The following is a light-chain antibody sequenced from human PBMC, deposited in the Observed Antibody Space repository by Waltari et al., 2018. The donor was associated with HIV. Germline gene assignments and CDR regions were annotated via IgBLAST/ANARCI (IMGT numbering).Light chain of an antibody. V-gene: IGKV3-15*01. J-gene: IGKJ2*01. Sequence: EIVMTQSPATLSVSPGERATLSCRASQSVNSNLAWYQQKPGQAPRLLIQDASTRATGTPARFSGSGSGTEFTLTISSLQSEDFAVYYCQQYNYYYTFGRGTKLEIK. CDR2: DAS. CDR3: QQYNYYYT. CDR1: QSVNSN.